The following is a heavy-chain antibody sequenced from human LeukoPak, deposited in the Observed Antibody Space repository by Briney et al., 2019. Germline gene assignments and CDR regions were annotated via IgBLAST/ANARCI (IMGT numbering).Heavy chain of an antibody. CDR2: IYYNGAT. Sequence: SLTLSLTCTVSGGSITDYYWIWIRQPPGKGLEYIGYIYYNGATNYNPSLKSRVTISVDTSKNQFSLNLRSVTAADTAVYYCTRSDYSTYFNYWGPGTLVTVSS. D-gene: IGHD2-15*01. CDR1: GGSITDYY. V-gene: IGHV4-59*01. J-gene: IGHJ4*02. CDR3: TRSDYSTYFNY.